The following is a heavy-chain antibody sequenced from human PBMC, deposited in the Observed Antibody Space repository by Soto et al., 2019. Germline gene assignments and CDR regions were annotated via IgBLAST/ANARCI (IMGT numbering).Heavy chain of an antibody. CDR3: AKPIAAAGIVY. CDR2: SGSGGNT. D-gene: IGHD6-13*01. CDR1: GFTFSSYA. Sequence: EVQLLESGGGLVQPGGSLRLSCAASGFTFSSYAMSWVRQAPGKGLEWVSASGSGGNTYYADSVKGRFTVSRDNSKNTLYLQMNSLSAEDTAVYYCAKPIAAAGIVYWGQGTLVTVSS. V-gene: IGHV3-23*01. J-gene: IGHJ4*02.